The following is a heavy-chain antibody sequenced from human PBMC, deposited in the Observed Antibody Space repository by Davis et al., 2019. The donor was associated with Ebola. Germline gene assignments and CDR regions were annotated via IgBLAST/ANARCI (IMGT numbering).Heavy chain of an antibody. J-gene: IGHJ4*02. CDR2: IYFSGST. CDR1: GFTFSSYA. CDR3: ATLAMTTVTPFDY. Sequence: GSLRLSCAASGFTFSSYAMSWVRQAPGKGLEWIGSIYFSGSTSYNPSLKSRVTISVDTSKNQFSLKLSSVTAADTAVYYCATLAMTTVTPFDYWGQGTLVTVSS. D-gene: IGHD4-17*01. V-gene: IGHV4-38-2*01.